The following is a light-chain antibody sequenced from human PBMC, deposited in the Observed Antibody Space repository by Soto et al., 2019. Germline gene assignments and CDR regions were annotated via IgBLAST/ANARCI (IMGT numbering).Light chain of an antibody. CDR3: QQYFSTPKT. CDR2: WAS. J-gene: IGKJ1*01. V-gene: IGKV4-1*01. Sequence: DIVMTQSPDSLAVSLGERATINCKSSQSVLYSSNNKNYLAWYQQKPGQPPKLLIYWASTRESGVPDRISGSGSGTDFTLTISSLQAEDVAVYYCQQYFSTPKTFGKGTKVEIK. CDR1: QSVLYSSNNKNY.